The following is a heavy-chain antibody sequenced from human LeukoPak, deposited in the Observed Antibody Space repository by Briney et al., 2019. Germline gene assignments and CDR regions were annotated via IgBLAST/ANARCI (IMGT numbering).Heavy chain of an antibody. Sequence: GGSLRLSCAASGFTFSSYAMHWVRQPPGKGLEWVSSIFPSGGEIHYADSVRGRFTISRDNSKSTLSLQMNSLRAEDTAIYYCATYRQVLLPFESWGQGTLVTVSS. J-gene: IGHJ4*02. CDR3: ATYRQVLLPFES. D-gene: IGHD2-8*02. V-gene: IGHV3-23*01. CDR1: GFTFSSYA. CDR2: IFPSGGEI.